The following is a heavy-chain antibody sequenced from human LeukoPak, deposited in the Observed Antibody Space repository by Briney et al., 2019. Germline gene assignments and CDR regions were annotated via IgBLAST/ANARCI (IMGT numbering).Heavy chain of an antibody. CDR1: GGSFSGYY. J-gene: IGHJ4*02. Sequence: SETLSLTCAVYGGSFSGYYWSWIRQPPGEGLEWIGEINHSGSTNYNPSLKSRVTISVDTSKNQFSLKLSSVTAADTAVYYCARGRNGYCSGGSCYALGYWGQGTLVTVSS. CDR3: ARGRNGYCSGGSCYALGY. CDR2: INHSGST. V-gene: IGHV4-34*01. D-gene: IGHD2-15*01.